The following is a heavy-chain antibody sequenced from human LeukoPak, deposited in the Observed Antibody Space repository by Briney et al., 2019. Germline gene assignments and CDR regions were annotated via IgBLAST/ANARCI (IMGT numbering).Heavy chain of an antibody. J-gene: IGHJ4*02. V-gene: IGHV3-30-3*01. D-gene: IGHD6-25*01. CDR3: VTDVSGSLGD. CDR1: GFTFSNYA. CDR2: ISYDGSNK. Sequence: GGSLRLSCTASGFTFSNYAMHWVRQAPGKGLEWVAVISYDGSNKYYADSVKGRFTISRDNAKNSLYLQMSSLRAEDTAVYHCVTDVSGSLGDWGQGTLVTVSS.